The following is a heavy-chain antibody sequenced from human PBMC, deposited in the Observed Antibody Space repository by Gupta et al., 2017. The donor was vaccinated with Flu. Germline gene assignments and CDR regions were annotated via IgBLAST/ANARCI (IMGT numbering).Heavy chain of an antibody. Sequence: FTFSGYDMSRMREAPGKGLEWISYINRSGSAKDYVDTVKGRINNSMYNEKNTLYLQMNSLRAEARAVYYCARARYNYRLDYWGQGTLVTVSS. J-gene: IGHJ4*02. V-gene: IGHV3-11*01. CDR2: INRSGSAK. CDR1: FTFSGYD. CDR3: ARARYNYRLDY. D-gene: IGHD5-12*01.